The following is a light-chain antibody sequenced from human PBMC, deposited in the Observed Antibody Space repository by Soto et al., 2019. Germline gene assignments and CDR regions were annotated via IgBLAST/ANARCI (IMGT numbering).Light chain of an antibody. V-gene: IGKV3-15*01. J-gene: IGKJ2*01. CDR2: DAS. CDR3: QQYNNWPYT. Sequence: EIVMTQSPATLSVSPGERVALSCRASQSVRSNFAWYQQKPGQAPRILIYDASTRATGIPARFSGSGSGTEFTITISGLQSEDFGVYYCQQYNNWPYTFGQGTKLEIK. CDR1: QSVRSN.